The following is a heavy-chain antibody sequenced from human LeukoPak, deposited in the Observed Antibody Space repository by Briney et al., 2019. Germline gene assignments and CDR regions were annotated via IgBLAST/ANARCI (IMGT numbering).Heavy chain of an antibody. CDR1: GFTFSSYA. CDR2: IKQDGSEK. J-gene: IGHJ3*02. Sequence: PGGSLRLSCAACGFTFSSYATSWVRQAPGKGLEWVANIKQDGSEKYYVDSVKGRFTISRDSAKNSLYLQMNSLRAEDTAVYYCAREQLVGDAFDIWGQGTMVTVSS. CDR3: AREQLVGDAFDI. V-gene: IGHV3-7*01. D-gene: IGHD6-6*01.